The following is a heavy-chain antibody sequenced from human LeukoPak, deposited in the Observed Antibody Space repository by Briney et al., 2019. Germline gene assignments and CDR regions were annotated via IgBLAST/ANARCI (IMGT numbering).Heavy chain of an antibody. J-gene: IGHJ4*02. CDR3: ARSTLNYYDSSGYYYGDY. D-gene: IGHD3-22*01. CDR2: INTNTGNP. V-gene: IGHV7-4-1*02. CDR1: GYTFTSYA. Sequence: PRASVKVSCKASGYTFTSYAMNWVRQAPGQGLEWMGWINTNTGNPTYAQGFTGRFVFSLDTSVSTAYLQISSLKAEDTAVYYCARSTLNYYDSSGYYYGDYWGQGTLVTVSS.